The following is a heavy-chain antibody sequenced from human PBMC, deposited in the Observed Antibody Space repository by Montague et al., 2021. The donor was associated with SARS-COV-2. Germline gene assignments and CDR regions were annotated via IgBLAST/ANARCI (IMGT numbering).Heavy chain of an antibody. D-gene: IGHD3-10*01. CDR1: GDSVSSNSAA. J-gene: IGHJ6*02. V-gene: IGHV6-1*01. CDR2: TYYRSKWYN. Sequence: CAISGDSVSSNSAAWNWIRQSPSRGLEWLGRTYYRSKWYNDYAVSVKSRITINPDTSKNQFPLQLNSVTPEDTAVYYCARGLWFGELLPLYYYYGMDVWGQGTTVTVSS. CDR3: ARGLWFGELLPLYYYYGMDV.